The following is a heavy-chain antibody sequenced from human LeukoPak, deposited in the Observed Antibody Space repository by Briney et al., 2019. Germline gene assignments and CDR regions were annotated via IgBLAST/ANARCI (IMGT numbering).Heavy chain of an antibody. CDR1: GFRFSDFY. CDR3: ARSVQFLEWLVDY. Sequence: GGSLRLSCAASGFRFSDFYMSWIRQAPGKGPEWVSFICPDGSAVYYAESVEGRFTISRDNTKNSLYLQMNSLRAEDTAVYYCARSVQFLEWLVDYWGQGTLVPVSS. D-gene: IGHD3-3*01. V-gene: IGHV3-11*01. J-gene: IGHJ4*02. CDR2: ICPDGSAV.